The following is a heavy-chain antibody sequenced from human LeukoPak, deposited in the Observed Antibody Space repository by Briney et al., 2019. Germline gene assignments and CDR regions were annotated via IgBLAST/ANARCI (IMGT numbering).Heavy chain of an antibody. J-gene: IGHJ6*02. V-gene: IGHV1-2*02. CDR3: ARDWDCGGLGMDV. CDR2: INPNSGGT. CDR1: GYTFTGYY. Sequence: ASVKVSCKASGYTFTGYYMHWVRQPPGQGLEWMGWINPNSGGTNYAQKFQGRGNMTRDTSISTAYMELSRPRSDDTAVYYCARDWDCGGLGMDVWGQGTTVTVSS. D-gene: IGHD2-21*01.